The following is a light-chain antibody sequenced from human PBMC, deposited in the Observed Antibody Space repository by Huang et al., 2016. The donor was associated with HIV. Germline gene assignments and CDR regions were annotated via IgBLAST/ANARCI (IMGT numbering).Light chain of an antibody. CDR1: QSVGRY. Sequence: EIVLTQSPATLSLSQGDRATLSCRASQSVGRYLAWYQQKPGQAPRLLIDNASNRATGVPGRFSGSGSGTDFTLTISSLEPEDFAVYYCQQRNNWPPYTFGQGTKLEIK. CDR2: NAS. J-gene: IGKJ2*01. V-gene: IGKV3-11*01. CDR3: QQRNNWPPYT.